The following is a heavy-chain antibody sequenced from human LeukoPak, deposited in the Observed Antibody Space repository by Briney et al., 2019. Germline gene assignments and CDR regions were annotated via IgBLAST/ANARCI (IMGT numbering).Heavy chain of an antibody. D-gene: IGHD1-26*01. J-gene: IGHJ6*03. CDR1: GYTFTSYG. V-gene: IGHV1-18*01. Sequence: ASVKVSCKASGYTFTSYGISWVRQAPGQGLEWMGWISAYNGNTNYVQKIQGRVTMTTDTSTSTAYMELRSLRSDDTAVYYCARSGSGSYYYYMDVWGKGTTVTVSS. CDR3: ARSGSGSYYYYMDV. CDR2: ISAYNGNT.